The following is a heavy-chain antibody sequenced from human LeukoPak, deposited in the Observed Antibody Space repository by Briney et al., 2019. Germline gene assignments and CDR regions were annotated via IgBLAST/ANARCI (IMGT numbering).Heavy chain of an antibody. CDR2: IYYSGST. CDR3: ASHVTLAAAGHDAFDI. CDR1: GGSISSSSYY. Sequence: PSETLSLTCTVSGGSISSSSYYWGWVRQPRGRGLEWIGSIYYSGSTYYNPSLKSRVTIPVDTSKNQFSLKLSSVTAADTAVYYCASHVTLAAAGHDAFDIWGQGTMVTVSS. D-gene: IGHD6-13*01. J-gene: IGHJ3*02. V-gene: IGHV4-39*01.